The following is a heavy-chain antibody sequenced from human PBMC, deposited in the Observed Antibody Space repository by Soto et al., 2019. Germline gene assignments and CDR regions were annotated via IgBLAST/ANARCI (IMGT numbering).Heavy chain of an antibody. V-gene: IGHV3-30*02. CDR3: AKLQYMDIVATIVLGGMDV. Sequence: GGSLRLSCAASGFTFSSYGMHWVRQAPGKGLEWVAIIWYDGSNKYYADSVKGRFTISRDNSKNTLYLQMNSLRAEDTAVYYCAKLQYMDIVATIVLGGMDVWGQGTTVTVSS. D-gene: IGHD5-12*01. CDR1: GFTFSSYG. CDR2: IWYDGSNK. J-gene: IGHJ6*02.